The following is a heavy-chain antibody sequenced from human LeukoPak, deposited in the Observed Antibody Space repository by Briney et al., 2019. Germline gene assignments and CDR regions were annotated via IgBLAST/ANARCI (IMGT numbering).Heavy chain of an antibody. CDR3: ARDLFFEQQLVHYGMDV. Sequence: SETLSLTCAVYGGSISGYYWSWIRQPAGKGLEWIGRIYTSGSTNYNPSLKSRVTMSVDTSKNQFSLKLSSVTAADTAVYYCARDLFFEQQLVHYGMDVWGQGTTVTVSS. CDR1: GGSISGYY. J-gene: IGHJ6*02. CDR2: IYTSGST. V-gene: IGHV4-4*07. D-gene: IGHD6-13*01.